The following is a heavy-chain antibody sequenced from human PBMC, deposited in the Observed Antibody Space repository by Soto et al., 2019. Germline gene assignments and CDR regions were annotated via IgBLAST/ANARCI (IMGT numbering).Heavy chain of an antibody. CDR2: ISAYNGNT. D-gene: IGHD3-22*01. CDR3: ARDAHYYDSSDPTWFDT. CDR1: CYTFTSYG. V-gene: IGHV1-18*01. J-gene: IGHJ5*02. Sequence: APVKVSCKASCYTFTSYGISWVRQAPGQGLEWMGWISAYNGNTNYAQKLQGRVTMTTDTSTSTAYMELRSLRSDDTAVYYCARDAHYYDSSDPTWFDTWGQETLVTVSS.